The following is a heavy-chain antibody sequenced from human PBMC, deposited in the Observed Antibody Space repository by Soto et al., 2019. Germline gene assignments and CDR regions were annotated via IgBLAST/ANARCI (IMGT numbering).Heavy chain of an antibody. CDR3: AREYDILTGYYDLGWFDP. CDR2: ISSRISTI. V-gene: IGHV3-48*02. Sequence: EVQLVESGGNLVQPGGSLRLSCAASGFTFSSYSMNWVRQAPGKGLEWVSHISSRISTIYYADSVKGRFTISRDNAKNSLYLQMNSLRDEDTAVYYCAREYDILTGYYDLGWFDPWGQGTLVTVSS. J-gene: IGHJ5*02. D-gene: IGHD3-9*01. CDR1: GFTFSSYS.